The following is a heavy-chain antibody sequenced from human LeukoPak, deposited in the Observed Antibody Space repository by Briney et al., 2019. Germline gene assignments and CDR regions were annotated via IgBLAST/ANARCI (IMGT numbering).Heavy chain of an antibody. CDR2: ISYDGSSE. V-gene: IGHV3-30*18. CDR1: GFTFSGYG. CDR3: AKDSDIAVAGTDDAFDL. D-gene: IGHD6-19*01. Sequence: PGRSLRLSCAASGFTFSGYGMHWVRQAPGKGLQWAAVISYDGSSEYYAHSVKGRFIISRYNSKITLYLQVNSLRAEDTAVYYCAKDSDIAVAGTDDAFDLWGQGTMVTVSS. J-gene: IGHJ3*01.